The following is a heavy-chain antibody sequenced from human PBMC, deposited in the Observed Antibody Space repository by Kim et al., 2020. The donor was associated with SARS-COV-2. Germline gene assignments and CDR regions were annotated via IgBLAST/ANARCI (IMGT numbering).Heavy chain of an antibody. V-gene: IGHV3-64*01. Sequence: GGSLRLSCAASGFTFSSYAMHWVRQAPGKGLEYVSAISSNGGSTYYANSVKGRFTISRDNSKNTLYLQMGSLRAEDMAVYYCARVDTAMVSGYYYYYGMDVWGQGTTVTVSS. CDR3: ARVDTAMVSGYYYYYGMDV. CDR1: GFTFSSYA. CDR2: ISSNGGST. J-gene: IGHJ6*02. D-gene: IGHD5-18*01.